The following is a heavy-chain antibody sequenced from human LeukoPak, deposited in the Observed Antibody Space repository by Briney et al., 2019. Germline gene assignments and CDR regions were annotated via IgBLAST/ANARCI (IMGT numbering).Heavy chain of an antibody. Sequence: PGGSLRLSCAASGFTFSNYAMSWVRQAPGKGLEWVSAISGSGGSTYYADSVKGRFTISRDNSKNTLYLQMNSLRAEDTAVYYCAKSSAISRIAAAVYYFDYWGQGTLVTVSS. J-gene: IGHJ4*02. D-gene: IGHD6-13*01. CDR3: AKSSAISRIAAAVYYFDY. V-gene: IGHV3-23*01. CDR2: ISGSGGST. CDR1: GFTFSNYA.